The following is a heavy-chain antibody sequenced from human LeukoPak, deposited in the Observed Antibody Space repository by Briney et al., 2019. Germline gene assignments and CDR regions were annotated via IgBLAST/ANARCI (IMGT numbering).Heavy chain of an antibody. V-gene: IGHV3-21*01. CDR2: ISSSSTYI. CDR3: ARNSGDMGLDY. D-gene: IGHD7-27*01. Sequence: GGSLRLSCAASGFTFSTYSMNWVRQAPGKGLEWVSSISSSSTYIYYADSVKGRFTISRDNAKNSLYLQMNSLRAEDTAVYYCARNSGDMGLDYWGQGTLVTVSS. CDR1: GFTFSTYS. J-gene: IGHJ4*02.